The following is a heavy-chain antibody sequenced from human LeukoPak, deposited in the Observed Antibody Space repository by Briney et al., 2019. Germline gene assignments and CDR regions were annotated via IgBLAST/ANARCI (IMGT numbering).Heavy chain of an antibody. CDR3: ARVGGWGPNYFDY. Sequence: PSETLSLTCSVSGGSISSSTYYWGWIRQPPGKGLEWIGSIYYSGSTYYNPSLKSRATISVDTSKNQFSLKLSSVTAADTAVYYCARVGGWGPNYFDYWGQGTLVTVSS. J-gene: IGHJ4*02. CDR2: IYYSGST. D-gene: IGHD2-21*02. CDR1: GGSISSSTYY. V-gene: IGHV4-39*07.